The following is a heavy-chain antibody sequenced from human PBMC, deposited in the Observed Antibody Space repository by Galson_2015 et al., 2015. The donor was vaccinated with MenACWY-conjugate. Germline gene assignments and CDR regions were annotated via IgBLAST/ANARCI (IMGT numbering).Heavy chain of an antibody. D-gene: IGHD6-6*01. V-gene: IGHV4-59*08. J-gene: IGHJ3*01. CDR1: GASITSNY. Sequence: ETLSLTCTVFGASITSNYWSWFRQPPGQGLEWIAYIRETGSLKDNPSLKSRVTMSADKSNNQFSPRLTSVTAADTAVYYCARSIGSSLATRAFDVWGHGTLVGVSS. CDR2: IRETGSL. CDR3: ARSIGSSLATRAFDV.